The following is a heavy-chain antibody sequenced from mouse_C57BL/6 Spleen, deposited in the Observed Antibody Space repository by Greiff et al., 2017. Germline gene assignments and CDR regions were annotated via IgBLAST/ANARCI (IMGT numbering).Heavy chain of an antibody. J-gene: IGHJ1*03. V-gene: IGHV1-9*01. Sequence: QVQLQQSGAELMKPGASVKLSCKATGYTFTGYWIEWVKQRPGPGLEWIGEILPGSGSTNYNEKFKGKATFTADKSSNTAYMQLSRLTTEDSAIYYGARGDYYGSSYGYCDFWGTGTTVTVSS. CDR1: GYTFTGYW. D-gene: IGHD1-1*01. CDR2: ILPGSGST. CDR3: ARGDYYGSSYGYCDF.